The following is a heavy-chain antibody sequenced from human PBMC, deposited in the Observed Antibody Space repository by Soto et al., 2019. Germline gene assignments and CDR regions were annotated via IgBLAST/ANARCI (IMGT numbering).Heavy chain of an antibody. CDR1: GGTFSTYG. D-gene: IGHD4-4*01. CDR2: IIPLIGTA. CDR3: ARVVMTTVPASFYYGLDV. V-gene: IGHV1-69*18. Sequence: VRLVQSGAEVRKPGSSVTVSCKASGGTFSTYGIPWVRQSPGQGLEWMGNIIPLIGTANYAQRFRGRVTITADESTPPAYMELTSLRSEDTAVYYCARVVMTTVPASFYYGLDVWGQGTTVTVSS. J-gene: IGHJ6*02.